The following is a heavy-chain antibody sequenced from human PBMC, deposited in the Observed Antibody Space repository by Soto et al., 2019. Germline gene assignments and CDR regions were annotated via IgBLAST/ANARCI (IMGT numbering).Heavy chain of an antibody. CDR2: IYWNGDE. CDR1: GFSVSTTGVG. J-gene: IGHJ3*01. CDR3: AHSRDTYDSSGYYYVDAFDV. D-gene: IGHD3-22*01. V-gene: IGHV2-5*01. Sequence: PTLVNPTQTLTLTCTLSGFSVSTTGVGVGWIRQSPGKAPEYLALIYWNGDERYTPSLRSRVTITKDTSKNQVVLTVTNMDPVDTATYYCAHSRDTYDSSGYYYVDAFDVWGQGTMVTVSS.